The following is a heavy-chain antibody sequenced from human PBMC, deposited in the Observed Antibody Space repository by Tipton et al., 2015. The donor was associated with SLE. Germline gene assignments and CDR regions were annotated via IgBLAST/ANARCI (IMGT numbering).Heavy chain of an antibody. V-gene: IGHV3-30-3*01. J-gene: IGHJ4*02. CDR1: GFTFSSYA. CDR3: ARVLAGTVFDY. D-gene: IGHD6-19*01. Sequence: RSLRLSCAASGFTFSSYAMHWVRQAPGKGLEWVAVISYDGSNKYYADSVKGRFTISRDNAKNSLYLQMNSLRAEDTAVYYCARVLAGTVFDYWGQGTLVTVSS. CDR2: ISYDGSNK.